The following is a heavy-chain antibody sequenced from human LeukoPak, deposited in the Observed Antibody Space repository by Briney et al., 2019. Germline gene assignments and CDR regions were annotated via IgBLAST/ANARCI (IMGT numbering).Heavy chain of an antibody. J-gene: IGHJ4*02. D-gene: IGHD1-26*01. CDR1: GFTFNYYG. V-gene: IGHV3-30*02. Sequence: GGSLRLSCAASGFTFNYYGFHWVRQAPGKGLEWVAFIRYDGNDKFYAQSVKGRFTISRDTSRNTLYLQMNSLRLEDTAVYYCAKVSEVWELLSYYFDYWGQGTLVTVSS. CDR3: AKVSEVWELLSYYFDY. CDR2: IRYDGNDK.